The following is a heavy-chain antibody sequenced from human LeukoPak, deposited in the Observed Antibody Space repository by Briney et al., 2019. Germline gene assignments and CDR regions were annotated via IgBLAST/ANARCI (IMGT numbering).Heavy chain of an antibody. CDR1: GGSFSGYY. CDR3: ARGLGYYASRGFDY. CDR2: INHSGGT. J-gene: IGHJ4*02. V-gene: IGHV4-34*01. Sequence: SETLSLTCAVYGGSFSGYYWSWIRQPPGKGLEWIGEINHSGGTNYNPSLKSRVTISVDTSKNQFSLKLSSVTAADTAVYYCARGLGYYASRGFDYWGQGTLVTVPS. D-gene: IGHD3-22*01.